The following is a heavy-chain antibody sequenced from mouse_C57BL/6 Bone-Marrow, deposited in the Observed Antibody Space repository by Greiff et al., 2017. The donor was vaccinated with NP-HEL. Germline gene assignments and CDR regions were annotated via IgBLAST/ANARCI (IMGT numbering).Heavy chain of an antibody. Sequence: QVQLQQSGAELVRPGASVTLSCKASGYTFTDYEMHWVKQTPVHGLEWIGAIDPETGGTAYNQKFKGKAILTAAKSSSTAYVELRSLPSADSAVSYCTRILFRWGYSFDVWGTGTTVTVSS. CDR3: TRILFRWGYSFDV. CDR2: IDPETGGT. D-gene: IGHD3-1*01. J-gene: IGHJ1*03. V-gene: IGHV1-15*01. CDR1: GYTFTDYE.